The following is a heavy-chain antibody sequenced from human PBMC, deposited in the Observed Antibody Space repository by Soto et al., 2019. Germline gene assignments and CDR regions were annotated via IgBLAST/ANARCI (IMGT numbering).Heavy chain of an antibody. CDR2: IYYSGST. V-gene: IGHV4-39*01. Sequence: PSETLSLTCTVSGGSISSSSYYWGWIRQPPGKGLEWIGSIYYSGSTYYNPSLKSRVTISVDTSKNQFSLKLSSVTAADTAVYYCARRSGSGLTGAPYYYYYMDVWGKGTTVTVSS. CDR3: ARRSGSGLTGAPYYYYYMDV. CDR1: GGSISSSSYY. J-gene: IGHJ6*03. D-gene: IGHD3-9*01.